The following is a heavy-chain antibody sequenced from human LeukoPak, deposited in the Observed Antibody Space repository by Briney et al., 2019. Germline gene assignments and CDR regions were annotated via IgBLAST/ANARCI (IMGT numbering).Heavy chain of an antibody. CDR2: IYTSGST. V-gene: IGHV4-4*07. CDR3: ARGIVVVPAATKYYYYYMDV. J-gene: IGHJ6*03. D-gene: IGHD2-2*01. CDR1: GGSISSYY. Sequence: SETLSLTCTVSGGSISSYYWSWIRQPAGKGLEWIGRIYTSGSTNYNPSLKSRVTMSVDTSKNQFSLKLSSVTAADTAVYYCARGIVVVPAATKYYYYYMDVWGKGTTVTVSS.